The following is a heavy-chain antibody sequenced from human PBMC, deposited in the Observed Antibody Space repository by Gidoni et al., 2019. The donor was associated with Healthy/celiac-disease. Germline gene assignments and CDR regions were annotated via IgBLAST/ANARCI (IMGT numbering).Heavy chain of an antibody. J-gene: IGHJ4*02. CDR1: GFTVSSNY. V-gene: IGHV3-53*01. Sequence: EVQLVESGGGLIQPGGSLRLSCAASGFTVSSNYMSWVRQAPGKGLEWVSVISSGGSTDYADSVTGRFTISRDNSKNTLYLHMHSLGAEDTAVYYCAHGTVAGTDYWGQGTLVTVSS. CDR2: ISSGGST. D-gene: IGHD6-19*01. CDR3: AHGTVAGTDY.